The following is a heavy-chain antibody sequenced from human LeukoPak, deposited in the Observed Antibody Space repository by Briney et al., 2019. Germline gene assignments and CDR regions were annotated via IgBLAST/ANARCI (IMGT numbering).Heavy chain of an antibody. D-gene: IGHD6-19*01. CDR2: ISSSSSYI. CDR1: GFTFRSYS. CDR3: ARHIAVAGTLDY. J-gene: IGHJ4*02. V-gene: IGHV3-21*01. Sequence: GGSLRLSCAASGFTFRSYSMNWVRQAPGKGLEWVSSISSSSSYIYYADSVKGRFTISRDNAKNSLYLQMNSLRAEDTAVYYCARHIAVAGTLDYWGQGTLVTVSS.